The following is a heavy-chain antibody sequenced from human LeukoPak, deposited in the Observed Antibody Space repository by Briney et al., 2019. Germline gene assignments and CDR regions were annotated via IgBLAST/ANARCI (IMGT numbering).Heavy chain of an antibody. CDR3: ARDVVPAAIRYYYYMDV. J-gene: IGHJ6*03. D-gene: IGHD2-2*02. Sequence: ASVKVSCKASGYTFTSYYMHWVRQAPGQGLEWMGIINPSGGSTSYAQKFQGRVTMTRDMSTSTVYMELSSLRSEDTAVYYCARDVVPAAIRYYYYMDVRGKGTTVTVSS. CDR1: GYTFTSYY. V-gene: IGHV1-46*01. CDR2: INPSGGST.